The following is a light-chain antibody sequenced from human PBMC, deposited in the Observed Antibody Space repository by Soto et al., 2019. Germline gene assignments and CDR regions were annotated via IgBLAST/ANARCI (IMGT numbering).Light chain of an antibody. Sequence: DIQMTQSPSTLSGSVGDRVTITCRASQTISSWLAWYQQKPGKAPKLLIYKASTLNSGVPSRFSGSGAGTECTRTISSLQPDDVATYCCQHYNSYSEAFGQGTKVDIK. CDR3: QHYNSYSEA. CDR2: KAS. V-gene: IGKV1-5*03. CDR1: QTISSW. J-gene: IGKJ1*01.